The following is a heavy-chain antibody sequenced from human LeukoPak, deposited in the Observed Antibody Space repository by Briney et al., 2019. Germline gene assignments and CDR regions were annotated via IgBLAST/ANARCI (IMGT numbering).Heavy chain of an antibody. CDR3: ASGYSYGIDY. J-gene: IGHJ4*02. D-gene: IGHD5-18*01. Sequence: SETLSLTCTVSGGSISSGYWSWIRQPPGKGLEWIGYIYNSGNINYNPSLKSRVTMSVDTSRNQLSLKLSSVTAADTAVYYCASGYSYGIDYWGQGTLVTVSS. V-gene: IGHV4-59*01. CDR1: GGSISSGY. CDR2: IYNSGNI.